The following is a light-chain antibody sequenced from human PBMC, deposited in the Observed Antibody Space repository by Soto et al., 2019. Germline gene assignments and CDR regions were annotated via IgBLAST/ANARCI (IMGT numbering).Light chain of an antibody. CDR3: QQYNNWPPTT. CDR1: QSIVTY. J-gene: IGKJ5*01. Sequence: DIQMTQSPSSLSASVGDRVTITCRASQSIVTYLNWYLQKPGKAPKLLIYAASNLQSGVPSRFSGSGSGTEFTLTISSLQSEDFAIYYCQQYNNWPPTTFGQGTRLEIK. V-gene: IGKV1-39*01. CDR2: AAS.